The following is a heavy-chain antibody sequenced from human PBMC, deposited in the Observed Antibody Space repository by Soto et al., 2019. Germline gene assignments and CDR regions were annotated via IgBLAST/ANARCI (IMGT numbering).Heavy chain of an antibody. V-gene: IGHV1-2*04. CDR3: GRGLYYYYMDV. Sequence: GASVKVSCKASGYTFTDYYIHWARQAPGQGLEWLGWINPSSGGTNYAQKFQGWVTMTRDTSISTAYMELSRLRSDDTAVYYCGRGLYYYYMDVWGKGTTVTVSS. CDR2: INPSSGGT. CDR1: GYTFTDYY. J-gene: IGHJ6*03.